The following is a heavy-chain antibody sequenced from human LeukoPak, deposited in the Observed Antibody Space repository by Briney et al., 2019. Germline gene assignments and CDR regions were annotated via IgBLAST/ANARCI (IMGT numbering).Heavy chain of an antibody. CDR2: VYDSGAA. V-gene: IGHV4-4*02. Sequence: PSETLSLTCAVYGVSISSSNWWSWFRQSPGKGLEWIGEVYDSGAANYHPSLRSRVTISVDKAKNQFSLKLSSVTAADTAVYYCARTRYYYNSRSYGAPYYFDYWGQGTLVTVSS. CDR3: ARTRYYYNSRSYGAPYYFDY. D-gene: IGHD3-10*01. CDR1: GVSISSSNW. J-gene: IGHJ4*02.